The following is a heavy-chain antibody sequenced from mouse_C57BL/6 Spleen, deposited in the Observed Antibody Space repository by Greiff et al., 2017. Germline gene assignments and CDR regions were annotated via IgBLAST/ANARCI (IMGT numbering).Heavy chain of an antibody. V-gene: IGHV1-78*01. CDR3: AKGDDSNPYAIDY. CDR1: GYTFTDHS. CDR2: IYPSDGST. Sequence: VQLQQPDAELVKPGASVKISCKASGYTFTDHSMHWVKQRPEQGLEWIGYIYPSDGSTKYNEKFKGKATLTADKSSSTAYMQRHSLTSEDSAVYVCAKGDDSNPYAIDYWGQGTSVTVSS. D-gene: IGHD2-5*01. J-gene: IGHJ4*01.